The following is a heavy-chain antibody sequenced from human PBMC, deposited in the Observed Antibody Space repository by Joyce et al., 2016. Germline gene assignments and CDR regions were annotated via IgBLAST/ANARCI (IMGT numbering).Heavy chain of an antibody. J-gene: IGHJ4*02. CDR2: ISYDGIYK. CDR3: AKILTATYSSGWFLDY. Sequence: QVQLVESGGGVVQPGWSLRLSCAASGLTLSNYGVHWVRQAPGKGLEWVAVISYDGIYKDYADSVKGRFTISRDNSKNTVFLEMNSLRTEDTAVYYCAKILTATYSSGWFLDYWGQGTLVTVSS. D-gene: IGHD6-25*01. CDR1: GLTLSNYG. V-gene: IGHV3-30*18.